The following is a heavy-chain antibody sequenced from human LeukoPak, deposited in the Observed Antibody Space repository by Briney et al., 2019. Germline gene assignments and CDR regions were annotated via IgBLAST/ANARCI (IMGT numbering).Heavy chain of an antibody. Sequence: GGSLRLSCTASGFTFSTYWMHRVRQAPGKGLEWVSVISGSGGTTYYADSVKGRFTISRDNSKNTLYLQMNSLRAEDTAVYYCAKDRESYRVFDYWGQGTLVTVSS. V-gene: IGHV3-23*01. J-gene: IGHJ4*02. CDR2: ISGSGGTT. CDR1: GFTFSTYW. D-gene: IGHD1-26*01. CDR3: AKDRESYRVFDY.